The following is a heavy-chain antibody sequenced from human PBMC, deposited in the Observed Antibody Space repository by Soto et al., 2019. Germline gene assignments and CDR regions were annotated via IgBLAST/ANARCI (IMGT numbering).Heavy chain of an antibody. D-gene: IGHD3-16*02. J-gene: IGHJ5*02. CDR3: AKGYDYVWGSYRYLDWFDP. CDR1: GGSISSYY. Sequence: SETLSLTCTVSGGSISSYYWSWIRQPPGKGLEWIGYIYCSGSTNYNPSLKSRVTISVDTSKNQFSLRAEDTAVYYCAKGYDYVWGSYRYLDWFDPWGQGTLVTVSS. CDR2: IYCSGST. V-gene: IGHV4-59*01.